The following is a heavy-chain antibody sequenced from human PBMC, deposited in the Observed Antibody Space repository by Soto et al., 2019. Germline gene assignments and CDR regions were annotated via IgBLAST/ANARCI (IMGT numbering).Heavy chain of an antibody. V-gene: IGHV3-33*01. CDR3: ARGGDITMVRGVIISDAFDI. Sequence: GGSLRLSCAASGFTFSSYGMHWVRQAPGKGLEWVAVIWYDGSNKYYADSVKGRFTISRDNSKNTLYLQMNSLRAEDTAVYYCARGGDITMVRGVIISDAFDIWGQGTMVTVSS. CDR1: GFTFSSYG. CDR2: IWYDGSNK. D-gene: IGHD3-10*01. J-gene: IGHJ3*02.